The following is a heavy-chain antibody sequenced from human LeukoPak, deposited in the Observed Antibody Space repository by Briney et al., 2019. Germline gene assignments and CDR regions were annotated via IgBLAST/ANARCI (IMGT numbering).Heavy chain of an antibody. J-gene: IGHJ6*02. D-gene: IGHD3-9*01. CDR3: ARVVLRHFDWLGYYYGMDV. V-gene: IGHV1-3*01. CDR1: GYTFTSYA. Sequence: ASVKVSCKASGYTFTSYAMHWVRQAPGQRLEWMGWINAGNGNTKYSQKFQGRVTITRDASASTAYMELSSLRSEDTAVYYCARVVLRHFDWLGYYYGMDVWGQGTTVTVSS. CDR2: INAGNGNT.